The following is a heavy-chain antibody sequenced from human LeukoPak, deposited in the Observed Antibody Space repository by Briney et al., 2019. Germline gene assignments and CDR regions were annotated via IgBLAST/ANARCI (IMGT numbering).Heavy chain of an antibody. J-gene: IGHJ5*02. CDR1: GFTFSTYA. CDR3: ARGRFFNWFDP. D-gene: IGHD3-3*01. CDR2: ISGSGDST. V-gene: IGHV3-23*01. Sequence: GGSLRLSCAASGFTFSTYAVNWVRQAPGKGLEWVSTISGSGDSTYYADSVKGRFTISRDNSKDTLYLQMNSLRAEDTAVYYCARGRFFNWFDPWGQGTLVTVSS.